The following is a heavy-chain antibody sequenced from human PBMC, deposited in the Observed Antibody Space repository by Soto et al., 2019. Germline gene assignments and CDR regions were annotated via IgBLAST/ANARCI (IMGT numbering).Heavy chain of an antibody. CDR2: NYYSGIT. CDR1: GGSTSSGGYY. D-gene: IGHD3-22*01. CDR3: ARASFPYYYDSSGYPSDAFDI. Sequence: TLSLTCTVSGGSTSSGGYYWTWIRQHPGKGLEWIGYNYYSGITYYNPSLKSRVTISLDTSKNQFSLKLSSVTAADTAVYYCARASFPYYYDSSGYPSDAFDIWGQGTMVTVSS. J-gene: IGHJ3*02. V-gene: IGHV4-31*03.